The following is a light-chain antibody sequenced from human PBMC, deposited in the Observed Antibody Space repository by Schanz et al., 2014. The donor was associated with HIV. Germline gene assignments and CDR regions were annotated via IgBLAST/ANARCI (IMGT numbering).Light chain of an antibody. J-gene: IGLJ2*01. CDR3: ISYTSDSVV. Sequence: QSALTQPASVSGSPGQAITISCTGTTSDVGSYNLVSWYQQHPGKAPQLIIYEGSERPSGVSGRFSGSKSGNTASLTVSGLRAEDDADYYCISYTSDSVVFGGGTKLTVL. CDR1: TSDVGSYNL. V-gene: IGLV2-14*02. CDR2: EGS.